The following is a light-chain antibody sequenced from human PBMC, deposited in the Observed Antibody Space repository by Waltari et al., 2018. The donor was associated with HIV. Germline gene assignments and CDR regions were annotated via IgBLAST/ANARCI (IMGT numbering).Light chain of an antibody. V-gene: IGLV2-11*01. Sequence: QSALTQPRSVSGSPGQSVTISCTGTSSDVGGYNYVSWYQQHPVKAPKLMIYDVNKRPFGVPDCLSGPECCMAASLTIAGLHAEDEADYYCCSYAGSYTVVFGGGTKLTVL. CDR1: SSDVGGYNY. CDR3: CSYAGSYTVV. CDR2: DVN. J-gene: IGLJ2*01.